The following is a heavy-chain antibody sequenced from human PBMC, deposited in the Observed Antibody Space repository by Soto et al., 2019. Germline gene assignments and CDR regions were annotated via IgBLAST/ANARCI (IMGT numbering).Heavy chain of an antibody. CDR2: ISGSGGST. Sequence: GGSLRLSCAASGFTFSSYAMSWVRQAPGKGLEWVSAISGSGGSTYYADSVKGRFTISRDNSKNTLYLQMNSLRAEDTAVYYCANPAVRGVIPIMGGFDYWGQGTLVTVSS. CDR1: GFTFSSYA. V-gene: IGHV3-23*01. J-gene: IGHJ4*02. D-gene: IGHD3-10*01. CDR3: ANPAVRGVIPIMGGFDY.